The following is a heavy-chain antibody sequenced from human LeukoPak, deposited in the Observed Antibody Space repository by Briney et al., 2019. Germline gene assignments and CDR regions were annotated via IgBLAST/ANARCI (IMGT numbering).Heavy chain of an antibody. CDR1: GFTFSSYW. CDR2: IKQDGTEL. J-gene: IGHJ4*02. Sequence: GGSLRLSCAASGFTFSSYWMTWVRQVPGKGLEWVANIKQDGTELYYVDSVKGRFTISRDNAKNSLYLQMNSLRVEDTAVYFCVTGVYYLDHWGQGTLVIVPS. D-gene: IGHD3-10*01. CDR3: VTGVYYLDH. V-gene: IGHV3-7*05.